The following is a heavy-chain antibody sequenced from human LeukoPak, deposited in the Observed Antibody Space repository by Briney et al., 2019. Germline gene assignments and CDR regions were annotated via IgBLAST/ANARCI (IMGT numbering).Heavy chain of an antibody. CDR2: ISSSSSYI. J-gene: IGHJ6*03. CDR1: GFTFSSYS. CDR3: AREDYNILTGYLNYMDV. D-gene: IGHD3-9*01. V-gene: IGHV3-21*01. Sequence: PGGSLRLSCAASGFTFSSYSMNWVRQDPGKGLEWVSSISSSSSYIYYADSVKGRFTISRDNAKKSLYLQMNSLRAEDTAVYYCAREDYNILTGYLNYMDVWGKGTTVTVSS.